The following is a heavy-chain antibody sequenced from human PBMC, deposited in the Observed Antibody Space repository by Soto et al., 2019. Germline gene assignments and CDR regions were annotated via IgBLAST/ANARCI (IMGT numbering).Heavy chain of an antibody. Sequence: SETLSLTCTVSGGSISSYYWSWIRQPPGKGLEWIGYIYYSGSTNYNPSLKSRVTISVDTSKNQFSLKLSSVTAADTAVYYCARGLWFGEDVNYYYYMDVWGKGTTVTVSS. D-gene: IGHD3-10*01. V-gene: IGHV4-59*01. J-gene: IGHJ6*03. CDR3: ARGLWFGEDVNYYYYMDV. CDR1: GGSISSYY. CDR2: IYYSGST.